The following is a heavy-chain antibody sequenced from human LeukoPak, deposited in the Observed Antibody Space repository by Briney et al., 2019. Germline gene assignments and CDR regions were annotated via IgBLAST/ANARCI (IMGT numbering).Heavy chain of an antibody. CDR3: ARHEELLPYYFDY. CDR2: IYHSGGT. CDR1: GGSISSGGYS. V-gene: IGHV4-30-2*01. D-gene: IGHD1-7*01. J-gene: IGHJ4*02. Sequence: SETLSLTCAVSGGSISSGGYSWSWIRQPPGKGLEWIGYIYHSGGTYYNPSLKSRVTISVDRSKNQFSLKLSSVTAADTAVYYCARHEELLPYYFDYWGQGTLVTVSS.